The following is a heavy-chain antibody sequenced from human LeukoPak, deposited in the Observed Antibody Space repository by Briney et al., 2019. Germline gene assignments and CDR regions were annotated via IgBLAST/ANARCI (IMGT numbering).Heavy chain of an antibody. V-gene: IGHV3-33*08. CDR2: IYYDGSNQ. CDR3: ATDRNSGKYYDY. CDR1: GFTFSSYG. Sequence: GGSLRLSCEATGFTFSSYGMHWVRQAPGKGLEWVAVIYYDGSNQYYADSVKGRFTVSRDNAKNTLYLQMDSLKAEDTAVYYCATDRNSGKYYDYWGQGTLVTVSS. J-gene: IGHJ4*02. D-gene: IGHD1-26*01.